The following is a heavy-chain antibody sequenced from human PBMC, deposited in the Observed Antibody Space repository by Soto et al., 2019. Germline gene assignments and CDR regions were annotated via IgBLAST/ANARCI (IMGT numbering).Heavy chain of an antibody. D-gene: IGHD1-26*01. J-gene: IGHJ6*02. CDR1: GFTFTNYF. CDR3: ARGDGRGSTGFYYYYGMDV. Sequence: QVQLVQSGAEVKKPGASVKVSCKASGFTFTNYFFHWVRQAPRQGLEWMGIISPYDGSKNYQQSLQGRVTMTSDTSTSTVYMELRSLRSEDTAVYFCARGDGRGSTGFYYYYGMDVWGHGTRITVSS. CDR2: ISPYDGSK. V-gene: IGHV1-46*01.